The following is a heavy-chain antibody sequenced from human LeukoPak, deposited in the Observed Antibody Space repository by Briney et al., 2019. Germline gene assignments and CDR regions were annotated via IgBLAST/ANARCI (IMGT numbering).Heavy chain of an antibody. CDR3: AHRPAYQTGGGAFDI. CDR1: GGSIIGYA. CDR2: IYWDDDK. J-gene: IGHJ3*02. D-gene: IGHD2-8*02. Sequence: TLSLTCSVSGGSIIGYAWSWIRQPPGKALEWLALIYWDDDKRYSPSLKSRLTITKDTSKNQVVLTMTNMDPVDTATYYCAHRPAYQTGGGAFDIWGQGAMVTVSS. V-gene: IGHV2-5*08.